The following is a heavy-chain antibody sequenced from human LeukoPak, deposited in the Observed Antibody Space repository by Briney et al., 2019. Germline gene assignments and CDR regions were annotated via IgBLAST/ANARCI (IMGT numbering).Heavy chain of an antibody. CDR1: GGSISNYY. V-gene: IGHV4-4*07. Sequence: SETLSLTCTVSGGSISNYYWSWIRQPAGKGLEWIGRISSSGTTIYNPSLKSRVTMSVDTSKNQFSLKLSSVTAADTAVYFCASGSSGYDPWGQGTLVTVSS. J-gene: IGHJ5*02. D-gene: IGHD5-12*01. CDR3: ASGSSGYDP. CDR2: ISSSGTT.